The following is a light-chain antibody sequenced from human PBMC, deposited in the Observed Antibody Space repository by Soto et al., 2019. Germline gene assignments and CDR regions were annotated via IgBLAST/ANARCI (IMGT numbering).Light chain of an antibody. CDR1: QGISSA. CDR2: DAS. Sequence: AIQLTQSPSSLSASVGDRVTITCRASQGISSALAWYQQKPGKAPKLLIYDASSLESWVPSRFSGSGSGTDFTLTISSLQPEDFATYYCQQFNSYPTFGQGTKVEIK. CDR3: QQFNSYPT. V-gene: IGKV1-13*02. J-gene: IGKJ1*01.